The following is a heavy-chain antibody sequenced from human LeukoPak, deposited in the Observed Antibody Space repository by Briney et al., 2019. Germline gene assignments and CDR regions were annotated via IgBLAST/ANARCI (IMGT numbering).Heavy chain of an antibody. CDR3: AKDRYYYGSGSTYFDY. V-gene: IGHV3-23*01. CDR1: GFTFSNYA. D-gene: IGHD3-10*01. Sequence: GGSLRLSCAASGFTFSNYAMSWVRQAPGKGLEWVSAISSSGGSPYYADSVKGRVTISRDNSKKTLYVQMNSLRAEDTAVYYCAKDRYYYGSGSTYFDYWGQGTLVTVSS. CDR2: ISSSGGSP. J-gene: IGHJ4*02.